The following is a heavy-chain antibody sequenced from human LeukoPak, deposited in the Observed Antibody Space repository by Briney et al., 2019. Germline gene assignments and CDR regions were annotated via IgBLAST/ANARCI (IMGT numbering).Heavy chain of an antibody. V-gene: IGHV3-30*04. D-gene: IGHD2-2*01. Sequence: PGRSLRLSCAASGFTFSSYAMHWVRQAPGKGLEWVAVMSYDGSNKYYADSVKGRFTISRDNSKNTLYLQMDSLRAEDTAVYYCARVKDCSSTSCYNFDYWGQGTLVTVSS. CDR1: GFTFSSYA. J-gene: IGHJ4*02. CDR3: ARVKDCSSTSCYNFDY. CDR2: MSYDGSNK.